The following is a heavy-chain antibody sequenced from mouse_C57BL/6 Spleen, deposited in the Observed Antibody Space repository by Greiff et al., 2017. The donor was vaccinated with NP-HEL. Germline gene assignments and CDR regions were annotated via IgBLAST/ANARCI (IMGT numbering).Heavy chain of an antibody. CDR2: ISYDGSN. V-gene: IGHV3-6*01. Sequence: DVQLQESGPGLVKPSQSLSLTCSVTGYSITSGYYWNWIRQFPGNKLEWMGYISYDGSNNYNPSLKNRISITRDTSKNQFFLKLNSVTTEDTATYYCARDRAAPFAYWGQGTLVTVSA. CDR1: GYSITSGYY. CDR3: ARDRAAPFAY. J-gene: IGHJ3*01.